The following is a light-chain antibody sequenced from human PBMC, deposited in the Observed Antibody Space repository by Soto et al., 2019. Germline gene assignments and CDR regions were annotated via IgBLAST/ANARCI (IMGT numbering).Light chain of an antibody. V-gene: IGLV1-44*01. Sequence: QAVVTQAPSASGTPGQRVTISCSGSSSNIGSNTVNWYQQLPGTAPKLLIYSNNQRPSGVPDRFSGSKSGTSASLAISGLQSEDEADYYCAALDDNLNGYVFGTGTKLTVL. J-gene: IGLJ1*01. CDR1: SSNIGSNT. CDR3: AALDDNLNGYV. CDR2: SNN.